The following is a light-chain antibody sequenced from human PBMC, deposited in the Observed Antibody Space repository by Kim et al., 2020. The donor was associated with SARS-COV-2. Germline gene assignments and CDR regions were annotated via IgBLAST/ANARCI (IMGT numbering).Light chain of an antibody. J-gene: IGLJ3*02. CDR1: SVNIGAGYE. V-gene: IGLV1-40*01. CDR3: QSYDSSLSGSRV. Sequence: VPISCTGRSVNIGAGYEVHWYKQLPGTAPKLLIYGNSKRPSGVPDRFSGSKSGTSAYLAITGLQAEDEANYYCQSYDSSLSGSRVFGGGTQLTVL. CDR2: GNS.